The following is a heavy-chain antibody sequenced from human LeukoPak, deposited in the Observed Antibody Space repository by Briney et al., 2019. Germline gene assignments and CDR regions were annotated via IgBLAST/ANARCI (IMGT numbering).Heavy chain of an antibody. J-gene: IGHJ4*02. CDR2: NSGSGGST. V-gene: IGHV3-23*01. CDR3: AKATTRVGLVLLWFGGFDY. D-gene: IGHD3-10*01. CDR1: GFTFSSYA. Sequence: GGSLRLSCAASGFTFSSYAMSWVRQAPGKGLEWVSANSGSGGSTYYADSVKGRFTISRDNSKNTLYLQMNSLRAEDTAVYYCAKATTRVGLVLLWFGGFDYWGQGTLVTVSS.